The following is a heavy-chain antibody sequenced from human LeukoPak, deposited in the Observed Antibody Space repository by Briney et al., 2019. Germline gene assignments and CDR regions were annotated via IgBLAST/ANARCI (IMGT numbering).Heavy chain of an antibody. D-gene: IGHD2-15*01. CDR3: ARSGCGSGGGCYNYRNAFDI. J-gene: IGHJ3*02. CDR2: IGISSSTI. V-gene: IGHV3-48*02. Sequence: GGSLRLSCAASGCTFSGHSMNWVRQAPGRGLEGVAYIGISSSTIYYADSVKGRFTISRDNVKNSVFLQMNTLRDEDTAVYYCARSGCGSGGGCYNYRNAFDIWGQGTMVTVSS. CDR1: GCTFSGHS.